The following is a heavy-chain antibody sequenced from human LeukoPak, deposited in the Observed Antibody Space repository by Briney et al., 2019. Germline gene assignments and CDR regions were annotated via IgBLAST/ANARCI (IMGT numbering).Heavy chain of an antibody. CDR1: GGSISSGSYY. J-gene: IGHJ6*02. Sequence: SETLSLTCTVSGGSISSGSYYWSWIRQPAGKGLEWIGRIYTSGSTNYNPSLKSRVTISVDTSKNQFSLKLSSVTAADTAVYYCAREVVTGHYYYHYGMDVWGQGTTVTVSS. CDR2: IYTSGST. CDR3: AREVVTGHYYYHYGMDV. D-gene: IGHD4-23*01. V-gene: IGHV4-61*02.